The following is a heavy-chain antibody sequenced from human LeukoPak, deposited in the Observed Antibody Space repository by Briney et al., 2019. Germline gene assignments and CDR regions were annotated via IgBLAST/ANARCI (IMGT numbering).Heavy chain of an antibody. D-gene: IGHD1-26*01. CDR2: IIPILGIA. V-gene: IGHV1-69*04. Sequence: GSSVKVSCKASGGTFSSYAISWVRQAPGQGLEWMGRIIPILGIANYAQKFQGRVTITADESTSTAYMELSSLRSEDTAVYYCARDQESGSYLPWGQGTLVTVSS. J-gene: IGHJ4*02. CDR1: GGTFSSYA. CDR3: ARDQESGSYLP.